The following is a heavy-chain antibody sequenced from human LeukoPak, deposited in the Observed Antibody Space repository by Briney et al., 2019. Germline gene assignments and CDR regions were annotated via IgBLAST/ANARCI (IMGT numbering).Heavy chain of an antibody. CDR1: GGSISSSSYY. V-gene: IGHV4-61*05. CDR3: ARHFPDYGFDP. Sequence: SETLSLTCTVSGGSISSSSYYWGWIRQPPGKGLEWIGYIYYSGSTNYNPSLKSRVTISVDTSKSQFPLKLSSVTAADTAVYYCARHFPDYGFDPWGQGTLVTVSS. J-gene: IGHJ5*02. D-gene: IGHD4-17*01. CDR2: IYYSGST.